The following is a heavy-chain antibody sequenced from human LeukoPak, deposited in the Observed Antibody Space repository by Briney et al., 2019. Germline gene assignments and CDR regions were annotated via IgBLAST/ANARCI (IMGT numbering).Heavy chain of an antibody. CDR1: GGSVNTGSYY. V-gene: IGHV4-61*01. J-gene: IGHJ3*02. D-gene: IGHD2/OR15-2a*01. CDR2: IYFSGST. Sequence: PSETLSLTCTVSGGSVNTGSYYWSWIWQTPGKGLEWIGYIYFSGSTNYNPSLKSRVTISVDRSKNQFSLRLSSVTAADTAVYYCARDTLNDAFGMWGQGTLVTVSS. CDR3: ARDTLNDAFGM.